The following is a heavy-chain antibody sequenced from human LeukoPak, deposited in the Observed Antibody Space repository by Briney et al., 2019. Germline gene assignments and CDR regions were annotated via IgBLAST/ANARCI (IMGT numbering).Heavy chain of an antibody. CDR1: GVTVSSNNAA. V-gene: IGHV6-1*01. Sequence: SQTLSLTCAISGVTVSSNNAARSWIRQSPSRGLEWLGRTYYRSKWYNNYAESVKSRITINSDTSKNQFSLQLNSVTPEDTAVYYCARDFGGAFNIWGQGTLVTVSS. CDR3: ARDFGGAFNI. D-gene: IGHD4-23*01. CDR2: TYYRSKWYN. J-gene: IGHJ3*02.